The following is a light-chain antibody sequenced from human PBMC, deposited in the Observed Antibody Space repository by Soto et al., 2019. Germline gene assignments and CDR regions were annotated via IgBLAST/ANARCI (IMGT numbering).Light chain of an antibody. V-gene: IGKV1-5*03. Sequence: DIQMTQSPSTLSASVGDRVTITCRASQSISSWLAWYQQKPGKAPKLLIYKASSLESGVPSRFSGSGSGTEFTLTISSLQPDDLATYYCQQYNSYPCTFGQGTKVEIK. J-gene: IGKJ1*01. CDR1: QSISSW. CDR3: QQYNSYPCT. CDR2: KAS.